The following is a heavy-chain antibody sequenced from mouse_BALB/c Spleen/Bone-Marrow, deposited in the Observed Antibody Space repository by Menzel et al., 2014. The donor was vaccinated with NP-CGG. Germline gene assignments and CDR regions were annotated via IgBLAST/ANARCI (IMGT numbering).Heavy chain of an antibody. D-gene: IGHD1-1*01. Sequence: VQLQQSGAELVKPGASVKLSCTASGFNIKDTYMHWVKQRPEQGLEWIGRIDPANGNTKYDPKFQGKATITADTSPNTAYLQLSSLTSEDTAVYYGASYYFGSGGFAYWGQGTLVTVSA. J-gene: IGHJ3*01. CDR1: GFNIKDTY. V-gene: IGHV14-3*02. CDR3: ASYYFGSGGFAY. CDR2: IDPANGNT.